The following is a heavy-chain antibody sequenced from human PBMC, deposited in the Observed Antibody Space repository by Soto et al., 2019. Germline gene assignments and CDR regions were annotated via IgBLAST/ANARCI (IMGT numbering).Heavy chain of an antibody. J-gene: IGHJ4*02. CDR1: GFTFSSYY. D-gene: IGHD6-25*01. CDR3: TSGPLGAAHY. Sequence: EVQLVESGGGLVQPGGSLRLSCAASGFTFSSYYMTWVPQAPGKGLEWVANIKEDGSEEFYVDSAKGRFTISRDNAKNSLFLQMDSLRVEDTAVYYCTSGPLGAAHYWGQGTLVSVSS. V-gene: IGHV3-7*01. CDR2: IKEDGSEE.